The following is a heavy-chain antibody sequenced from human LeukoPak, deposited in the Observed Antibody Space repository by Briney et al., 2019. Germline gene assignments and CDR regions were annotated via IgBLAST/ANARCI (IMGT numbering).Heavy chain of an antibody. CDR1: GFTFSSYG. CDR2: IRYDGSNK. CDR3: AKGTQWLGTLDY. D-gene: IGHD6-19*01. Sequence: GGSLRLSCAAYGFTFSSYGMHWVRQAPGKGLEWVAFIRYDGSNKYYADSVKGRFTISRDNSKNTLYLQMNSLRAEDTAVYYCAKGTQWLGTLDYWGPGTLVTVSS. V-gene: IGHV3-30*02. J-gene: IGHJ4*02.